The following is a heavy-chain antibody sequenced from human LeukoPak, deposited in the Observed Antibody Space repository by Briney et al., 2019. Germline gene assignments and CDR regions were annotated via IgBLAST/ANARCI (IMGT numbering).Heavy chain of an antibody. V-gene: IGHV4-31*03. Sequence: SETLSLTCTVSGGSISSGGYYWSWIRQHPGKGLEWIGYIYYSGSTYYNPSLKSRVTISVDTSKNQFSLKLSSVTAADTAVYYCASGLSPAAIFGGSKPISIWGQGTMVTVTS. CDR2: IYYSGST. CDR3: ASGLSPAAIFGGSKPISI. CDR1: GGSISSGGYY. J-gene: IGHJ3*02. D-gene: IGHD2-2*02.